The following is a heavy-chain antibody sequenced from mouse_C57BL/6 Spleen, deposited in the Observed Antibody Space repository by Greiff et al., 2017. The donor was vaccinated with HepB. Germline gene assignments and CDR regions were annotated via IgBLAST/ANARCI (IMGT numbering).Heavy chain of an antibody. V-gene: IGHV1-15*01. CDR3: TRSYGYDNDY. J-gene: IGHJ2*01. D-gene: IGHD2-2*01. CDR2: IDPETGGT. CDR1: GYTFTDYE. Sequence: VQGVESGAELVRPGASVTLSCKASGYTFTDYEMHWVKQTPVHGLEWIGAIDPETGGTAYNQKFKGKAILTADKSSSTAYMELRSLTSEDSAVYYCTRSYGYDNDYWGQGTTLTVSS.